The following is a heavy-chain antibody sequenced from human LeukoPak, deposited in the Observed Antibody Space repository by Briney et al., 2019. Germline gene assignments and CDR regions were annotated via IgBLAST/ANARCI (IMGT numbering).Heavy chain of an antibody. D-gene: IGHD6-13*01. Sequence: PGGSLRLSCAASGFTFSSYEMNWVRQAPGKGLEWVSYISSSGSTIYYADSVKGRFTISRDNAKNSLYLQMNSLRAEDTAVYYCAREEVGAAAYDAFDIWGQGTMVTVSS. CDR1: GFTFSSYE. J-gene: IGHJ3*02. CDR3: AREEVGAAAYDAFDI. CDR2: ISSSGSTI. V-gene: IGHV3-48*03.